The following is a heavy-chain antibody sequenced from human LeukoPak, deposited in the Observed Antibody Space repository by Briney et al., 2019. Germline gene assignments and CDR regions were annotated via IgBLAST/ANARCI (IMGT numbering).Heavy chain of an antibody. D-gene: IGHD3-10*01. J-gene: IGHJ5*02. CDR1: GFTFTNYW. V-gene: IGHV3-23*01. CDR2: ISGSGGST. CDR3: AKDRDGWFDP. Sequence: GGSLRLSCAASGFTFTNYWMFWVRQAPGKGLEWVSAISGSGGSTYYADSVKGRFTISRDNSKNTLYLQMNSLRAEDTAVYYCAKDRDGWFDPWGQGTLVTVSS.